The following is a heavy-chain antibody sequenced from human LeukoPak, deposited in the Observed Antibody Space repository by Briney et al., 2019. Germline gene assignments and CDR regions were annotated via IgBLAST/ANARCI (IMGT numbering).Heavy chain of an antibody. CDR3: ARDSSGWHTFDY. Sequence: ASVKVSCKASGGTFSSYAISWVRQAPGQGLEWMGGIIPIFGTANYAQKFQGRVTITTDESTSTAYMELSSLRSEDTAVYYCARDSSGWHTFDYWGQETLVTVSS. D-gene: IGHD6-19*01. CDR2: IIPIFGTA. J-gene: IGHJ4*02. CDR1: GGTFSSYA. V-gene: IGHV1-69*05.